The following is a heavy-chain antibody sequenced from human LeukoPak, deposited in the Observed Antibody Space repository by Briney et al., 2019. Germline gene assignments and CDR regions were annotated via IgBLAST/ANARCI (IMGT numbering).Heavy chain of an antibody. J-gene: IGHJ3*02. Sequence: ASVKVSCKASGYPFTNYYMHWVRQAPGQGLEWMGIINPSGGSTSYAQKFQGRVTMTRDTSTSTVYMELYSLKSEDTAAYFCARASPQYDSSGWGARVDAFDIWGQGTMVTVSS. CDR1: GYPFTNYY. V-gene: IGHV1-46*01. CDR2: INPSGGST. D-gene: IGHD3-22*01. CDR3: ARASPQYDSSGWGARVDAFDI.